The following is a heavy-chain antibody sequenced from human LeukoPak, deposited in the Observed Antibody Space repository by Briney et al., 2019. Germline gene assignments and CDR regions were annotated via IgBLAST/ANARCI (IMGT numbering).Heavy chain of an antibody. D-gene: IGHD1-26*01. CDR2: ISGGGGST. Sequence: GGSLRLSCAASGFTFSSYAMSWVRQAPGKGLEWGSGISGGGGSTYYADSVKGRFTISRDNSEDTLYLQMSGLRAEGTAVYYCAKDLYSGSHAECFQHWGQGTLVTVSS. V-gene: IGHV3-23*01. CDR3: AKDLYSGSHAECFQH. J-gene: IGHJ1*01. CDR1: GFTFSSYA.